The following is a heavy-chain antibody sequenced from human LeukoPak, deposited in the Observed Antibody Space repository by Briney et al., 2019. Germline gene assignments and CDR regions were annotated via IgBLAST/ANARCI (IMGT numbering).Heavy chain of an antibody. J-gene: IGHJ6*02. V-gene: IGHV3-53*01. D-gene: IGHD6-13*01. CDR1: GFTVSSNY. CDR3: AREISSWYCYYGMDV. CDR2: IYSGGST. Sequence: GGSLRLSCAASGFTVSSNYMSWVRQAPGKGLEWVSVIYSGGSTYYADSVKGRFTISRDNSKNTLYLQMNSLRAEDTAVYYCAREISSWYCYYGMDVWGQGTTVTVSS.